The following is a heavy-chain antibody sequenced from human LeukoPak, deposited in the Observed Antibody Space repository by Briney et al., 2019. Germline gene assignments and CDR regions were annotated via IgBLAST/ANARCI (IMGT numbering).Heavy chain of an antibody. V-gene: IGHV3-23*01. CDR3: AKRDSSSWSYYFDY. Sequence: GGSLRLSCAASGFIFSSYAMSWVRQTPGKGLEWVSAISGSGGSTYYADSVKGRFTISRDNSKNTLYLQMNSLRAEDTAVYYCAKRDSSSWSYYFDYWGQGTLVTVSS. D-gene: IGHD6-13*01. CDR1: GFIFSSYA. J-gene: IGHJ4*02. CDR2: ISGSGGST.